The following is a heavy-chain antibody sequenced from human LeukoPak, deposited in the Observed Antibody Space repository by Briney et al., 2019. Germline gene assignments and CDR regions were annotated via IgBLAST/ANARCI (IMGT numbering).Heavy chain of an antibody. J-gene: IGHJ5*02. CDR1: GGSISSGDYY. Sequence: SETLSLTCTVSGGSISSGDYYWSWIRQPPGKGLEWIGYIYYSGSTYYNPSLKSRVTISVDTSKNQFSLKLSSVTAADTAVYYCAREASPIFGVSIGWFDPWGQGTLVTVSS. D-gene: IGHD3-3*01. V-gene: IGHV4-30-4*08. CDR2: IYYSGST. CDR3: AREASPIFGVSIGWFDP.